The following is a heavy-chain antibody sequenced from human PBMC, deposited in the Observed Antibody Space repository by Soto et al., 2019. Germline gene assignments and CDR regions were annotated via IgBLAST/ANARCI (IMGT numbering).Heavy chain of an antibody. CDR2: IKSEIDGGTT. D-gene: IGHD3-3*01. V-gene: IGHV3-15*01. Sequence: GGSLRLSXAASGFTFSTTWMNWVRQAPGKGLEWVGHIKSEIDGGTTDYAAAVKGRFTISRDDSKNTLHLQMNSLKSEDTAVYYCTTFFDLYWGQGTLVTVS. J-gene: IGHJ4*02. CDR1: GFTFSTTW. CDR3: TTFFDLY.